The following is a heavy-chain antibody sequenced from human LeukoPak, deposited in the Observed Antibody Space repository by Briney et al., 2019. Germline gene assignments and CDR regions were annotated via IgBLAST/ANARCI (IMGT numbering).Heavy chain of an antibody. CDR3: ARAITGDTVSTFDP. J-gene: IGHJ5*02. D-gene: IGHD2-2*01. Sequence: QPGGPLRLSCAASGFTFSSYWMHWVRQAPGKGLVWVSRIDSDGISTSYADSVKGRFTISRDNAKNTLYLQMNSLRAEDTAVYFCARAITGDTVSTFDPWGQGTLVTVSS. CDR2: IDSDGIST. CDR1: GFTFSSYW. V-gene: IGHV3-74*01.